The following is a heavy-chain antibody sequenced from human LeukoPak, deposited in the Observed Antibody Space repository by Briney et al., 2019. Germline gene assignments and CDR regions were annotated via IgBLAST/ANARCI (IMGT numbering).Heavy chain of an antibody. V-gene: IGHV4-59*01. D-gene: IGHD1/OR15-1a*01. CDR2: IYYNGYT. Sequence: KSSETLSITCTVSSGSIGTYYWSWIRQPPGKGLEWIGYIYYNGYTDYNPSLKSRVTISVHTSKNQFSLKLSSVTAADTAVYYCARDRHWTNDWVFDYWGQGTLVTVSS. CDR1: SGSIGTYY. CDR3: ARDRHWTNDWVFDY. J-gene: IGHJ4*02.